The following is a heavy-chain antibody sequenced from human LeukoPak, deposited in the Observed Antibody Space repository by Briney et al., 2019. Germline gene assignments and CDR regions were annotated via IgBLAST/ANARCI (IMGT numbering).Heavy chain of an antibody. D-gene: IGHD6-6*01. J-gene: IGHJ5*02. Sequence: SETLSLTCSVSGGSTISTAYYWGWIRQPPGKGLEWIGSIYYSGSTYYNPSLKSRVTISVDTSKNQFSLKLSSVTAADTAFYYCARAHQLVNWFDPWGQGTLVTVSS. V-gene: IGHV4-39*01. CDR2: IYYSGST. CDR3: ARAHQLVNWFDP. CDR1: GGSTISTAYY.